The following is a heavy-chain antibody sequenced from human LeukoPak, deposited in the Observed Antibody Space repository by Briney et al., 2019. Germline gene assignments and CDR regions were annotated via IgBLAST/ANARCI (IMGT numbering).Heavy chain of an antibody. CDR1: GFTFSDYY. V-gene: IGHV3-11*01. Sequence: PGGSLRLSCAASGFTFSDYYMSWIRLAPGKGLEWVSYISSSGSTIYYADSVKGRFTISRDNAKNSLYLQLNSLRAEDTAVYYCARGSRYDFWSGYYSYFDYWGQGTLVTVSS. J-gene: IGHJ4*02. D-gene: IGHD3-3*01. CDR2: ISSSGSTI. CDR3: ARGSRYDFWSGYYSYFDY.